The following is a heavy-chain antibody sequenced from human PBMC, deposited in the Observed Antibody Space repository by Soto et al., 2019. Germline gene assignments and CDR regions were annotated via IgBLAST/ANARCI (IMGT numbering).Heavy chain of an antibody. CDR1: GFTFNSYD. CDR3: ARGSAAGVFYYGMDV. CDR2: IGTAGDT. J-gene: IGHJ6*02. D-gene: IGHD6-13*01. V-gene: IGHV3-13*01. Sequence: PGGSLGLSCAASGFTFNSYDMHWVRQVTGKGLEWVSTIGTAGDTYYPGSVKGRFTVSRENAKNSLYLQMNSLRADDTAVYSCARGSAAGVFYYGMDVWGQGTTVTVSS.